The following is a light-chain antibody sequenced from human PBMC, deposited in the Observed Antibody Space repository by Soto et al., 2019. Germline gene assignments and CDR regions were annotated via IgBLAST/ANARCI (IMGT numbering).Light chain of an antibody. V-gene: IGKV3-11*01. CDR3: QQRSNWPRGT. J-gene: IGKJ2*02. CDR1: QSVSSY. Sequence: EIVLTQSPATLSLSPGERATLSCRASQSVSSYLAWYQQNPGQAPRLLSYDASNRATGIPARFSGSGSGTDFTLTISSLEPEDFAVYYCQQRSNWPRGTFGQGTKLEIK. CDR2: DAS.